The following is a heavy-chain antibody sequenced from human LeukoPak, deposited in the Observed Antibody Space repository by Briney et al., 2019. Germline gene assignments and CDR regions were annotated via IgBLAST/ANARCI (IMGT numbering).Heavy chain of an antibody. J-gene: IGHJ6*03. CDR2: IIPIFGTA. CDR1: GGTFSSYA. CDR3: ARVRDFWSGQTSSDMDV. D-gene: IGHD3-3*01. Sequence: ASVKVSCKASGGTFSSYAISWVRQAPGQGLEWMGGIIPIFGTANYAQKFQGRVTITTDESTSTAYMKLSSLRSEDTAVYYCARVRDFWSGQTSSDMDVWGKGTTVTVSS. V-gene: IGHV1-69*05.